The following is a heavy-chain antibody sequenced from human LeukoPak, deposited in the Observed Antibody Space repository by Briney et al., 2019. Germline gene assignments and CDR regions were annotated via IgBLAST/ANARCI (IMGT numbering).Heavy chain of an antibody. Sequence: ASVKVSCKASGYSFNTFNINWVRQAPGKGLEWMGWMNPNTGKTGYAQKFQGRVTITGNSSISTVDMELSSLTSDDTAVYYCARGPLTGEHYHYYMDVWGKGTTVTVSS. CDR3: ARGPLTGEHYHYYMDV. J-gene: IGHJ6*03. CDR2: MNPNTGKT. CDR1: GYSFNTFN. V-gene: IGHV1-8*03. D-gene: IGHD7-27*01.